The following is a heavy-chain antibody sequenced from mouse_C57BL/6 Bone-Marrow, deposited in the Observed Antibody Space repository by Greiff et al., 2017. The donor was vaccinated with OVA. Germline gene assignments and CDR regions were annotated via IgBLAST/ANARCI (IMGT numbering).Heavy chain of an antibody. CDR3: ARGDYGSSLAWFAY. J-gene: IGHJ3*01. V-gene: IGHV5-4*01. CDR2: ISDGGSYT. CDR1: GFTFSSYA. D-gene: IGHD1-1*01. Sequence: VQLKESGGGLVKPGGSLKLSCAASGFTFSSYAMSWVRQTPEKRLEWVATISDGGSYTYYPDNVKGRFTISRDNAKNNLYLQMSHLKSEDTAVDYCARGDYGSSLAWFAYWGQGTLVTVSA.